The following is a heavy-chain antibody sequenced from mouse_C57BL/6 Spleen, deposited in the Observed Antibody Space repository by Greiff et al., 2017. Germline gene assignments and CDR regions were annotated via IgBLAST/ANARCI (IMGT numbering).Heavy chain of an antibody. D-gene: IGHD1-1*01. CDR1: GYTFTDYE. CDR2: IDPETGGT. J-gene: IGHJ2*01. V-gene: IGHV1-15*01. Sequence: VKLMESGAELVRPGASVTLSCKASGYTFTDYEMHWVKQTPVHGLEWIGAIDPETGGTAYNQKFKGKAILTADKSSSTAYMELRSLTSEDSAVYYCTRSRTTVVPFDYWGQGTTLTVSS. CDR3: TRSRTTVVPFDY.